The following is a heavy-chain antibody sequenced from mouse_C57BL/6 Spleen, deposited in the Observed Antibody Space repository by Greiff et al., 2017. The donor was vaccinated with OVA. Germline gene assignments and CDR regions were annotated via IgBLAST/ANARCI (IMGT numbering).Heavy chain of an antibody. CDR2: IDPETGGT. D-gene: IGHD1-1*01. CDR1: GYTFTDYE. V-gene: IGHV1-15*01. CDR3: TRGADYEPFFAY. J-gene: IGHJ3*01. Sequence: QVQLQQSGAELVRPGASVTLSCKASGYTFTDYEMHWVKQTPVHGLEWIGAIDPETGGTAYNQKFKGKAILTADKSSSTAYMELRSLTSEDSAVYYCTRGADYEPFFAYWGQGTLVTVSA.